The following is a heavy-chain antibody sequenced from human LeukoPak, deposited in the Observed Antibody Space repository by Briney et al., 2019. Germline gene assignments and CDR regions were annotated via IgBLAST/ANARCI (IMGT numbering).Heavy chain of an antibody. CDR1: GFPFSSYA. CDR2: ITGSGRRT. J-gene: IGHJ4*02. D-gene: IGHD6-13*01. V-gene: IGHV3-23*01. CDR3: AKAGYSSSWFRLPFDY. Sequence: GESLRLSCAASGFPFSSYAMRWVGEAPGKRLEWVSGITGSGRRTYYADSVKGRFTSSRDNSKNTLYLQMNSLRAEDTAVCYCAKAGYSSSWFRLPFDYGGQGTLVTVSS.